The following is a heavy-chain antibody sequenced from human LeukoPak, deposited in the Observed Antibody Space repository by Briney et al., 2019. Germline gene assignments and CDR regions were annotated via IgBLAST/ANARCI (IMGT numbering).Heavy chain of an antibody. V-gene: IGHV4-59*01. D-gene: IGHD6-13*01. CDR3: ARGASSSWYRGFDY. Sequence: PSETLSLTCTVSGFSSSTYYWSWIRQPPGKALEWIGYIYYSGSTNYNPSLKSRVTISVDTSKNQFSLKLSSVTAADTAVYYCARGASSSWYRGFDYWGQGTLVTVSS. CDR1: GFSSSTYY. CDR2: IYYSGST. J-gene: IGHJ4*02.